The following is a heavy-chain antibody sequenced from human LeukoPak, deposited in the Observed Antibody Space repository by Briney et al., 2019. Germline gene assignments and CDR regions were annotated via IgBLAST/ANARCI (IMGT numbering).Heavy chain of an antibody. D-gene: IGHD1-1*01. J-gene: IGHJ4*02. CDR1: GFTFSDYY. V-gene: IGHV3-11*06. CDR2: ISGSSGYT. Sequence: GGSLRPSCAASGFTFSDYYMSWVRQAPGKGLEWVSYISGSSGYTKYADSVKGRFTISRDNAKNSLYLQVNSLRAEDTAVYYCARGTGTTAYFDYWGQGTLVTVSS. CDR3: ARGTGTTAYFDY.